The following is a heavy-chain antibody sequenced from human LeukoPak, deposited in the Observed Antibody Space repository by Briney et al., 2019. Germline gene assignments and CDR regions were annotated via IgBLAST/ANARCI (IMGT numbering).Heavy chain of an antibody. CDR3: ARGVSNRWADF. CDR2: ITAYNGNT. Sequence: ASVKVSCKTSGYSFTTYGTNWVRQAPGQGLEWMGWITAYNGNTNYAHKFQGRFTMTTDTHTRTVCMELRGLKSNDTAVYYCARGVSNRWADFWGQGTLVTVSS. V-gene: IGHV1-18*01. CDR1: GYSFTTYG. J-gene: IGHJ4*02. D-gene: IGHD2/OR15-2a*01.